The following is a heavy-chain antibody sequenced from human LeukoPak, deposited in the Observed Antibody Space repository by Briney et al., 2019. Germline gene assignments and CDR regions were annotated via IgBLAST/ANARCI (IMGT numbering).Heavy chain of an antibody. CDR1: GYTFTSYG. Sequence: GASVKVSCKASGYTFTSYGISWVRQAPGQGLEWMGWISAYNGNTNYAQKLQGRVTMTEDTSTDTAYMELSSLRSEDTAVYYCATLAYYYYMDVWGKGTTVTISS. CDR3: ATLAYYYYMDV. V-gene: IGHV1-18*01. CDR2: ISAYNGNT. J-gene: IGHJ6*03.